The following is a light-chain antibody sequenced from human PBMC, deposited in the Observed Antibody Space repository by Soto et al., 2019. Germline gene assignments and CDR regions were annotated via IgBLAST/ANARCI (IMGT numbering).Light chain of an antibody. CDR1: QVISSW. J-gene: IGKJ2*01. CDR2: AAS. CDR3: QQANSFPPEYT. V-gene: IGKV1-12*01. Sequence: DIQMTQSPSSVSASVGDRVTITCRASQVISSWLAWYQQNPGKAPKLLIYAASSLQSGVPSRFSGSGSGTAFTLTISSLQPEDFATYYCQQANSFPPEYTFGQGTKLEIK.